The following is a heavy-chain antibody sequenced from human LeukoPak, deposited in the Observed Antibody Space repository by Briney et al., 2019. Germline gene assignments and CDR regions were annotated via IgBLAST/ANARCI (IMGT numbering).Heavy chain of an antibody. CDR3: ARDALTVLYYYDSSGYYY. CDR2: ISTTGGST. Sequence: GGSLRLSCAASGFTFNNYVIYWVRQAPGRGLEFVSAISTTGGSTYYANSVKGRFTISRDNAKNSLYLQMNSLRAEDTAVYYCARDALTVLYYYDSSGYYYWGQGTLVTVSS. D-gene: IGHD3-22*01. J-gene: IGHJ4*02. CDR1: GFTFNNYV. V-gene: IGHV3-64*01.